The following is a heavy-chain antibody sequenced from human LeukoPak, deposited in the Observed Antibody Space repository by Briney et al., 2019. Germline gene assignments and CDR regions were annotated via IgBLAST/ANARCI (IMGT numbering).Heavy chain of an antibody. Sequence: GESLKISCKGSGYSFTSYWIGWVRQMPGKGLEWMGIIYPGDSDTRYSPSFQGQVTISADKSISTAYLQWSSLRASDTAMYYCARPYYYDSSGYPYYFDYWGQGTLVTVSS. V-gene: IGHV5-51*01. CDR1: GYSFTSYW. J-gene: IGHJ4*02. CDR2: IYPGDSDT. CDR3: ARPYYYDSSGYPYYFDY. D-gene: IGHD3-22*01.